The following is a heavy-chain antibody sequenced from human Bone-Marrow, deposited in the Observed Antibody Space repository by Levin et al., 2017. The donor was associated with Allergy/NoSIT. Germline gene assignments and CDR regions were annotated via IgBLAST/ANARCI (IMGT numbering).Heavy chain of an antibody. CDR2: IKDKIDGATT. V-gene: IGHV3-15*01. CDR3: ATGLLAGRKALDY. J-gene: IGHJ4*02. Sequence: GGSLRLSCAASGFIFNNAWMTWVRQAPGKALEWVGRIKDKIDGATTDYAAPVKGRFTIFRDDSKNMLYLQMNSLNTEDTAVYYCATGLLAGRKALDYWGQGTLLIVSS. CDR1: GFIFNNAW. D-gene: IGHD6-19*01.